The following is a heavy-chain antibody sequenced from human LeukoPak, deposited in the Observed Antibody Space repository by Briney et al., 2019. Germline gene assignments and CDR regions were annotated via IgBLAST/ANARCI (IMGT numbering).Heavy chain of an antibody. Sequence: SETLSLTCAVYGGSFSGYYWSWIRQPPGKGLEWIGEINHSGSTNYNPSLKSRVTISVDTSKNQFSLKLSSVTAADTAVYYCARGQGGYSYGYYYYYMDVWGKGTTVTVSS. J-gene: IGHJ6*03. V-gene: IGHV4-34*01. CDR3: ARGQGGYSYGYYYYYMDV. D-gene: IGHD5-18*01. CDR1: GGSFSGYY. CDR2: INHSGST.